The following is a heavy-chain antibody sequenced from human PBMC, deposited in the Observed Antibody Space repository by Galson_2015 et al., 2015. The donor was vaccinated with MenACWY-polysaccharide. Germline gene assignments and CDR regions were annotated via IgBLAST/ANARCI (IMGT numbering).Heavy chain of an antibody. CDR3: AKDMITMVRGGPTHYSYSGMDV. D-gene: IGHD3-10*01. Sequence: SLRLSCAASGFTFDDYAMHWVRHAPGKGLEWVSGISWNSGSIGYADSVKGRFTISRDNAKNSLYLQMNSMRAEDTALYYCAKDMITMVRGGPTHYSYSGMDVWGQGTTVTVSS. CDR2: ISWNSGSI. CDR1: GFTFDDYA. V-gene: IGHV3-9*01. J-gene: IGHJ6*02.